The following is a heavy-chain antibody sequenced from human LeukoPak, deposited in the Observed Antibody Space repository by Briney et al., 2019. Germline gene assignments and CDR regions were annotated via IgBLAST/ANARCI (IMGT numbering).Heavy chain of an antibody. Sequence: GGSLRLSCAASGFTFSSYWMHWVRQAPGKGLVWVSNINSDGSWTSYADSVKGRFTISKDNAKNTVYLQMNNLRAEDTAVYYCVSFYETYWGRGTLVTVSS. J-gene: IGHJ4*02. CDR3: VSFYETY. V-gene: IGHV3-74*01. CDR1: GFTFSSYW. D-gene: IGHD2-2*01. CDR2: INSDGSWT.